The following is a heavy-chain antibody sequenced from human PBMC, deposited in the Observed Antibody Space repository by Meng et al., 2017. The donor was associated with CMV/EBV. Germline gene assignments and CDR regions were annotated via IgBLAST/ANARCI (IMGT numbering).Heavy chain of an antibody. J-gene: IGHJ4*02. D-gene: IGHD6-19*01. CDR3: AKDIGYSSGWSLDY. CDR2: ISWDGGST. V-gene: IGHV3-43*01. Sequence: WGSLTLSCAASGFTFDDYTMHWVRQAPGKGLEWVSRISWDGGSTYYADSVKGRFNISRDNSKNSLYLQMNSLRTEDTVLYYCAKDIGYSSGWSLDYWGQGTLVTVSS. CDR1: GFTFDDYT.